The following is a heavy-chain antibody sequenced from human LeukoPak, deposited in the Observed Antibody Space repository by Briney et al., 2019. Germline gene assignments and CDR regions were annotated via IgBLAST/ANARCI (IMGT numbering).Heavy chain of an antibody. D-gene: IGHD3-22*01. Sequence: GGSLRLSCAASGFTFSSYEMNWVRQAPGKRPEWVSYISNSGSILYYADSVRGRFTISRDNAKNSLFLQMNSLRAEDTAVNYCTQGMNYDSSAYWHQHWGQGTLVTVSS. J-gene: IGHJ1*01. V-gene: IGHV3-48*03. CDR1: GFTFSSYE. CDR3: TQGMNYDSSAYWHQH. CDR2: ISNSGSIL.